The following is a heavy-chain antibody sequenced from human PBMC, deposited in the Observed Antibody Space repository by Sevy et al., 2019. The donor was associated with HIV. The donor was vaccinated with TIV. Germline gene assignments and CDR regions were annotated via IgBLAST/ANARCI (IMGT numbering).Heavy chain of an antibody. J-gene: IGHJ6*02. CDR1: GFTFSSYG. CDR3: ARDDCSSTSCYRSPSDPFYYYYYGMDV. V-gene: IGHV3-33*01. CDR2: IWYDGSNK. Sequence: GGSLRLSCAASGFTFSSYGMHWVRQAPGKGLEWVAVIWYDGSNKYYADSVKGRFTISRDNSKNTLYLQMNSLRAEDTAVYYCARDDCSSTSCYRSPSDPFYYYYYGMDVWGQRTTVTVSS. D-gene: IGHD2-2*02.